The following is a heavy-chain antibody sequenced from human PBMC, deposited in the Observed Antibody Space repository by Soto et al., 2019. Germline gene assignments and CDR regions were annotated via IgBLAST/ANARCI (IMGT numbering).Heavy chain of an antibody. D-gene: IGHD3-16*01. Sequence: QVQLVQSGAEVKKPGSSVKVSCKASGGTFSSYPISWVRQAPGQGLEWMGRIIPILGIANYAQKFQGRVTITADKSTSTAYMELSSLRSEDTAVYYCARHHGGIEGWGQGTLVTVSS. V-gene: IGHV1-69*02. CDR2: IIPILGIA. J-gene: IGHJ4*02. CDR1: GGTFSSYP. CDR3: ARHHGGIEG.